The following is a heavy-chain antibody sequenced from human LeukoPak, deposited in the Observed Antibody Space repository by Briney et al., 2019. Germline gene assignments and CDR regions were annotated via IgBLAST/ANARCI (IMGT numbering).Heavy chain of an antibody. CDR2: INHSGST. CDR3: ARGARGSYGWFDP. J-gene: IGHJ5*02. D-gene: IGHD1-26*01. Sequence: SETLSLTCTVSGGSISSSSYYWGWIRQPPGKGLEWIGEINHSGSTNYNPSLKSRVTISVDASKNQFSLRLSSVTAADTAVYYCARGARGSYGWFDPWGQGTLVTVSS. V-gene: IGHV4-39*07. CDR1: GGSISSSSYY.